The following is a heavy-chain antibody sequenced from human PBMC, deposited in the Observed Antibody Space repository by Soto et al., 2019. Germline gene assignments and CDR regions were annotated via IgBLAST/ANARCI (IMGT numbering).Heavy chain of an antibody. CDR1: GGAFSGYY. CDR3: ARGSPPYYYGSGSYYYFDY. V-gene: IGHV4-34*01. J-gene: IGHJ4*02. Sequence: PSETLSLTCAVYGGAFSGYYWSWIRQPPGKGLEWIGEINHSGSTNYNPSLKSRVTISVDTSKNQFSLKLSSVTAADTAVYYCARGSPPYYYGSGSYYYFDYWGQGTLVTVSS. D-gene: IGHD3-10*01. CDR2: INHSGST.